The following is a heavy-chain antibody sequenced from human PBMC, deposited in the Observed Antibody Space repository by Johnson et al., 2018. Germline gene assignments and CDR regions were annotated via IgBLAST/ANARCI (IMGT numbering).Heavy chain of an antibody. D-gene: IGHD2-15*01. CDR1: GFTFDDYA. V-gene: IGHV3-43*01. Sequence: VQLVQSGGAVVQPGGSLRLSCASSGFTFDDYAMHWVRQAPGKGLEWVSLITWDASVTYSADSVKGRFTISSDNSKNSLYLQMNSLRTEDTALYYCAKDKGYTFAYSPMDVWRNGTTVTVSS. CDR3: AKDKGYTFAYSPMDV. CDR2: ITWDASVT. J-gene: IGHJ6*03.